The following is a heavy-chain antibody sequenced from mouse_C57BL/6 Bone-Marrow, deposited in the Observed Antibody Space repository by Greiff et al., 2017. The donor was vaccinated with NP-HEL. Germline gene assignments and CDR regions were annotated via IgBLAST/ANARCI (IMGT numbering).Heavy chain of an antibody. D-gene: IGHD2-4*01. CDR2: ILPGSGST. Sequence: VKLQESGAELMKPGASVKLSCKATGYTFTGYWIEWVKQRPGHGLEWIGEILPGSGSTNYNEKFKGKATFTADTASNTAYMQLSSLTTDDSAIYYCAIWPYYDYGRAFDYWGQGTTLTVSS. V-gene: IGHV1-9*01. CDR1: GYTFTGYW. CDR3: AIWPYYDYGRAFDY. J-gene: IGHJ2*01.